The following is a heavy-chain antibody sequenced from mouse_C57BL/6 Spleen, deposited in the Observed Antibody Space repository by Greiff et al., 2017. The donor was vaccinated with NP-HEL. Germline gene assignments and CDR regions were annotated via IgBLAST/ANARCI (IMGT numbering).Heavy chain of an antibody. CDR3: ALDYYGSSYGAMDY. D-gene: IGHD1-1*01. CDR2: IDPANGNN. Sequence: EVQLQQSVAELVRPGDSVKLSCTASGFNIKNTYMHGVKQRPEQGLEWIGRIDPANGNNKYAPKFQGKATITADTSSNTAYLQLGSLTSEDTAIYYCALDYYGSSYGAMDYWGQGTSVTVSS. J-gene: IGHJ4*01. CDR1: GFNIKNTY. V-gene: IGHV14-3*01.